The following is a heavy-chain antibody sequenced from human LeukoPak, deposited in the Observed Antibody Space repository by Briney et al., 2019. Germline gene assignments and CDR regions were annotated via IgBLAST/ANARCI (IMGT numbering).Heavy chain of an antibody. J-gene: IGHJ3*02. CDR1: GGSISSGGYY. Sequence: SQTLSHTCTVSGGSISSGGYYWSWIRQHPGKGLEWIGYIYYSGSTYYNPSLKSRVTISVDTSKNQFSLKLSSVTAADTAVYYCARDMTTVTYAFDIWGQGTMVTVSS. CDR2: IYYSGST. D-gene: IGHD4-11*01. V-gene: IGHV4-31*03. CDR3: ARDMTTVTYAFDI.